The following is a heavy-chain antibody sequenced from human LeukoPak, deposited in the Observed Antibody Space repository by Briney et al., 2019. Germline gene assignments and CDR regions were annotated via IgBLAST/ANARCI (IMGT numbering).Heavy chain of an antibody. D-gene: IGHD6-13*01. J-gene: IGHJ4*02. CDR2: IDPNSGGT. V-gene: IGHV1-2*06. Sequence: ASVKVSCKTSGYTFTGYYMHWMRQAPGQGLEWMGRIDPNSGGTNYAQNFQGRVTMTRDTSISTAYMELTRLRSDDTAIYYCARVGSSSWYSFDYRGQGTLVTVSS. CDR3: ARVGSSSWYSFDY. CDR1: GYTFTGYY.